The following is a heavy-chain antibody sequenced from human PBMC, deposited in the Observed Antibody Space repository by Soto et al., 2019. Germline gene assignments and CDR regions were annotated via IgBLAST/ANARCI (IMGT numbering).Heavy chain of an antibody. CDR2: INAGNGNT. CDR1: GNTFRNYA. Sequence: ASVEVSCKASGNTFRNYAIHWVRQAPGQSLEWMGWINAGNGNTKYSQKFQGRVTITRDTSASTAYMELSSLRSEDTAVYYCARDRRYCGMDVWGQGTTVTDSS. V-gene: IGHV1-3*01. CDR3: ARDRRYCGMDV. J-gene: IGHJ6*02.